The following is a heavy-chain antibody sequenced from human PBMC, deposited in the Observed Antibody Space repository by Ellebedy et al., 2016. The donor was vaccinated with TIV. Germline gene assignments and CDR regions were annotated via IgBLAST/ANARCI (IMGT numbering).Heavy chain of an antibody. CDR2: INSDGSST. V-gene: IGHV3-74*01. Sequence: GESLKISCEASGFTFSSYWMHWVRQAPGKGLVWVSRINSDGSSTSYADSVKGRFTISRDNAKNTLYLQMNSLRAEDTAVYYCARDHPLGIENFDYWGQGTLVTVSS. J-gene: IGHJ4*02. D-gene: IGHD7-27*01. CDR3: ARDHPLGIENFDY. CDR1: GFTFSSYW.